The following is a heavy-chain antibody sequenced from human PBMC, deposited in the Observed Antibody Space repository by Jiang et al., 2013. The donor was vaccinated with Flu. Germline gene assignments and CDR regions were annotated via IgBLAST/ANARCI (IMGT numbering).Heavy chain of an antibody. CDR2: IDTNTGNP. D-gene: IGHD2/OR15-2a*01. V-gene: IGHV7-4-1*02. CDR1: GYTLTSYS. CDR3: ARDLGWVLLAFDY. J-gene: IGHJ4*02. Sequence: SGAEVKKPGASVKVSCKASGYTLTSYSINWMRQAPGQGLEWMGWIDTNTGNPMYAQGFTGRFVFSLDTSVNTAYLQISSLKAEDTAVYYCARDLGWVLLAFDYWGQGTLVTVSS.